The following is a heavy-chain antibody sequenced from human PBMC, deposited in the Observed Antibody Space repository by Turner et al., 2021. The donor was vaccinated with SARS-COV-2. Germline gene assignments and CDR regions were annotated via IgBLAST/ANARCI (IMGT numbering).Heavy chain of an antibody. J-gene: IGHJ6*02. CDR2: IYYSGST. CDR3: ASLMDTAMDYYGMDV. Sequence: QLQLQESGPGRVKPSETLSLTCTVSGGSISSSTYYWGWIRQHPGKGLGWIGNIYYSGSTYYNPSLKRRVTISVDTSKNQIYMKLSSLTAADTSVNYWASLMDTAMDYYGMDVWGQGTTVTVSS. D-gene: IGHD5-18*01. V-gene: IGHV4-39*01. CDR1: GGSISSSTYY.